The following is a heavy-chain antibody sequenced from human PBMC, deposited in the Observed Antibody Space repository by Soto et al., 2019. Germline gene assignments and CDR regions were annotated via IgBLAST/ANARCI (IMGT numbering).Heavy chain of an antibody. Sequence: QVQLQESGPGLVKPSQTLSLTCTVSGGSISSGDYYWSWIRQPPGKGLEWIGYIYYSGSTYYNPSRKNRITISVDTSKNQFSLKLSSVTAAETAVYYWAGYCNCGSCYTPWGCWGHGTQGSVSS. J-gene: IGHJ4*01. CDR2: IYYSGST. V-gene: IGHV4-30-4*01. D-gene: IGHD2-15*01. CDR1: GGSISSGDYY. CDR3: AGYCNCGSCYTPWGC.